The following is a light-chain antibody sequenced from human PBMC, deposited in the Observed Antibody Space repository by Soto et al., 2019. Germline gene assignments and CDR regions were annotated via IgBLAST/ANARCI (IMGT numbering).Light chain of an antibody. CDR2: GAS. Sequence: EIVLTQSPATLSLSPGERATLSCRASQSVSSNYLAWYQQKPGQAPRLLIYGASSRATGIPDRFSGSGSGTDFTLTISRLEPEDFAVYYCQQYGSSPMTFGQGTRLE. V-gene: IGKV3-20*01. J-gene: IGKJ5*01. CDR3: QQYGSSPMT. CDR1: QSVSSNY.